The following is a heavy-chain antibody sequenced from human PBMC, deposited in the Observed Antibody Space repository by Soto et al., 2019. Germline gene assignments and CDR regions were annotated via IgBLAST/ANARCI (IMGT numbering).Heavy chain of an antibody. J-gene: IGHJ3*02. Sequence: EVQLVESGGGLVQPGGSLRLSCAASGFTLSSYWMSWVRQAPGKGLEWVANIKQDGSEKFYVDSVKGRFTISRDNAKNSLYLQMNSLRAEDTAVYYCARDLSYGNIWGQGTMVTVSS. D-gene: IGHD3-16*01. CDR3: ARDLSYGNI. V-gene: IGHV3-7*04. CDR2: IKQDGSEK. CDR1: GFTLSSYW.